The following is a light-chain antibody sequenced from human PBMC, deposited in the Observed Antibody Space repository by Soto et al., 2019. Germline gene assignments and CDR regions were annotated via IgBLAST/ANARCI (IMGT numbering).Light chain of an antibody. V-gene: IGKV3-11*01. CDR1: ESVRYY. CDR3: QYRSNGPPLT. Sequence: EIVLTQSPATLSLSPGERATLSCRASESVRYYLAWYQQKPGQAPRLLIYDASNRATGVPARFSGSGSETDFTLTITSLEPEDFALYYCQYRSNGPPLTFGGGTKVEIK. J-gene: IGKJ4*01. CDR2: DAS.